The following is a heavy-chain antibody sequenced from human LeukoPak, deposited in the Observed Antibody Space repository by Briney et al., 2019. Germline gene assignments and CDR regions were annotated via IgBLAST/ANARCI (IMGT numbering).Heavy chain of an antibody. J-gene: IGHJ3*02. Sequence: GSLRLSCVASGFTFSSYEMTWVRQAPGKGLEWVAIIWFDGSNKYYADSVKGRFTISRDNSKNTLYLQMNSLRAEDTAVYYCARGGEFEAFDIWGQGTMVTVSS. CDR1: GFTFSSYE. CDR2: IWFDGSNK. V-gene: IGHV3-33*08. D-gene: IGHD3-16*01. CDR3: ARGGEFEAFDI.